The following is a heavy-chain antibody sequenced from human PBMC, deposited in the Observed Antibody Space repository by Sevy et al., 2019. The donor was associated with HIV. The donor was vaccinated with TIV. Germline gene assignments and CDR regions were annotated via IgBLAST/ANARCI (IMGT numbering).Heavy chain of an antibody. D-gene: IGHD5-12*01. CDR1: GFTFSSYG. V-gene: IGHV3-30*18. CDR3: AKALAETFPREMATNPPGR. J-gene: IGHJ4*02. CDR2: ISYDGSNK. Sequence: GGSLRLSCAASGFTFSSYGMHWVRQAPGKGLEWVAVISYDGSNKYYADSVKGRFTISRDNSKNTLYLQMNSLRAEDTDVFYCAKALAETFPREMATNPPGRWGQGTLVTVSS.